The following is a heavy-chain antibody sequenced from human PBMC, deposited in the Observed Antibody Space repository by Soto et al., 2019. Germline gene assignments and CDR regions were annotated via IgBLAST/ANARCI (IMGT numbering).Heavy chain of an antibody. CDR2: LIPIFGTA. V-gene: IGHV1-69*13. D-gene: IGHD2-21*02. Sequence: SVKVSCKASGGTFSSYAISWVRQAPGQGLEWMGGLIPIFGTANYARKFQGRVTITADESKRTAYMELSSLRSEDTAVYYCARGRTYCGGDCYSPIDYWGQGTLVTVSS. CDR3: ARGRTYCGGDCYSPIDY. CDR1: GGTFSSYA. J-gene: IGHJ4*02.